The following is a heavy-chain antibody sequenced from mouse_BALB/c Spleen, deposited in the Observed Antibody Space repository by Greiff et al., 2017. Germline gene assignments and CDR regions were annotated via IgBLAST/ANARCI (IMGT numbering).Heavy chain of an antibody. V-gene: IGHV5-9-3*01. CDR1: GFTFSSYA. D-gene: IGHD1-1*02. CDR2: ISSGGSYT. Sequence: EVKLVESGGGLVKPGGSLKLSCAASGFTFSSYAMSWVRQTPEKRLEWVATISSGGSYTYYPDSVKGRFTISRDNAKNTLYLQMSSLRSEDTAMYYCARHTPLWSPFAYWGQGTLVTVSA. CDR3: ARHTPLWSPFAY. J-gene: IGHJ3*01.